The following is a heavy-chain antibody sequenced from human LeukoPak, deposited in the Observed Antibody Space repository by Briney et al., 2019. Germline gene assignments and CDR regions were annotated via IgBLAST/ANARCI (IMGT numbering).Heavy chain of an antibody. Sequence: SETLSLTCTVSGGSISSYYWSWIRQPPGKGLEWIGYIYYSGSTNYNPSLKSRVTISVDTSKNQFSLKLSSVTAADTAVYYCARDHSRYCSGGSCYGIDYWGQGTLVTVSS. D-gene: IGHD2-15*01. J-gene: IGHJ4*02. CDR2: IYYSGST. CDR1: GGSISSYY. CDR3: ARDHSRYCSGGSCYGIDY. V-gene: IGHV4-59*01.